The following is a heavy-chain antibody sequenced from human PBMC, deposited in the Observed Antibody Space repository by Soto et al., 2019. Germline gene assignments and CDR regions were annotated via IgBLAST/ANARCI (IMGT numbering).Heavy chain of an antibody. CDR3: AREKPLEDILTGYTLWYYYMDV. J-gene: IGHJ6*03. V-gene: IGHV3-23*01. CDR1: GFTFSSYA. CDR2: ISGSGGST. Sequence: GESLKISCAASGFTFSSYAMSWVRQAPGKGLEWVSAISGSGGSTYYADSVKGRFTISRDNSKNTLYLQMNSLRAEDTAVYYCAREKPLEDILTGYTLWYYYMDVWGKGTTVTVSS. D-gene: IGHD3-9*01.